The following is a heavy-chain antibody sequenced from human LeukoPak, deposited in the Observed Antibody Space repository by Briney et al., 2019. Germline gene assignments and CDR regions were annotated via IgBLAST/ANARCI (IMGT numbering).Heavy chain of an antibody. CDR2: IYYSGST. CDR1: GGSISSSSYY. CDR3: ARRVKLRSYFDY. V-gene: IGHV4-39*01. D-gene: IGHD4-17*01. J-gene: IGHJ4*02. Sequence: SETLSLTCTVSGGSISSSSYYWGWIRQPPGKGLEWIGSIYYSGSTYYNPSLKSRVTISVDTSKNQFSLKLSSVTAADTAVYYCARRVKLRSYFDYWGQGTLVTVSS.